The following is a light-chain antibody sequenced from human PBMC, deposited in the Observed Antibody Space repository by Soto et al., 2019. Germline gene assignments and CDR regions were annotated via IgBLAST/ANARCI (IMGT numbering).Light chain of an antibody. J-gene: IGKJ1*01. Sequence: EIVLTQSPGTLSLSPGERATLSCRASQSVSSNLACYQQKPGQAPRLLIYGASTRATGIPARFSGSGSGTEFTLTISSLQSEDFAVYYCQQYNNWPRGTFGQGTKVDIK. V-gene: IGKV3-15*01. CDR3: QQYNNWPRGT. CDR1: QSVSSN. CDR2: GAS.